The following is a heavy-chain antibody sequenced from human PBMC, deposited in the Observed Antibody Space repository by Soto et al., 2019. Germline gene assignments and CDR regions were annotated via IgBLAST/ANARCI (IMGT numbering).Heavy chain of an antibody. V-gene: IGHV3-21*01. CDR3: ARHPTTVTPLDY. CDR1: GFTFSSYS. Sequence: PGGSLRLSCAASGFTFSSYSMNWVRQAPGKGLEWVSSISSSSSYIYYADSVKGRFTIPRDNAKNSLYLQMNSLRAEDTAVYYCARHPTTVTPLDYWGQGTLVTVSS. J-gene: IGHJ4*02. CDR2: ISSSSSYI. D-gene: IGHD4-4*01.